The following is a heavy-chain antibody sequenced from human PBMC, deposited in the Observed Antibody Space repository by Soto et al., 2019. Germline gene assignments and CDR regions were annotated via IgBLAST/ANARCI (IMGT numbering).Heavy chain of an antibody. J-gene: IGHJ5*02. CDR3: AKENPGVLVVVPAAMSWYCFEP. CDR2: ISGSGGST. D-gene: IGHD2-2*01. Sequence: GGSLRLSCAASGFTFSSYAMSWVRQAPGKGLEWVSAISGSGGSTYYADSVKGRFTISRDNSKNTLYLQMNSLRAEDTAVNYCAKENPGVLVVVPAAMSWYCFEPWGQGTLVPVSS. CDR1: GFTFSSYA. V-gene: IGHV3-23*01.